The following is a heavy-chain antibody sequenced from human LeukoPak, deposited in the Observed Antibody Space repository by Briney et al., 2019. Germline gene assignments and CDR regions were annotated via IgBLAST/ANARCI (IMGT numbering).Heavy chain of an antibody. CDR2: ISSSGSTI. CDR3: ARDALNFDY. V-gene: IGHV3-48*03. Sequence: GGSLRLSCAASGFTFSSYEMNWVRQAPGKGLERVSYISSSGSTIYYADSVKGRFTISRDNAKNSLYLQMNSLRAEDTAVYYCARDALNFDYWGQGTLVTVSS. J-gene: IGHJ4*02. D-gene: IGHD6-25*01. CDR1: GFTFSSYE.